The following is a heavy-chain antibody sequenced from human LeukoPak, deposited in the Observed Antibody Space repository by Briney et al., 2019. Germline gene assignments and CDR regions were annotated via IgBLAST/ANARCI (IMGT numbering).Heavy chain of an antibody. V-gene: IGHV3-23*01. J-gene: IGHJ6*02. CDR1: GFSFTNYW. CDR2: ISGSGGST. Sequence: GGSLRLSCLASGFSFTNYWMHWVRQSPGKGLEWVSAISGSGGSTYYADSVKGRFTISRDNSKNTLYLQMNSLRAEDTAVYYCARDHDGDYAADVWGQGTTDTVSS. CDR3: ARDHDGDYAADV. D-gene: IGHD4-17*01.